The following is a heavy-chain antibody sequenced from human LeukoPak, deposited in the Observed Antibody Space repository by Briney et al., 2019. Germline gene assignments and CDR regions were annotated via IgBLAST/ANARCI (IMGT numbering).Heavy chain of an antibody. V-gene: IGHV1-2*02. CDR3: ARDYGDYDNWFDP. CDR2: INPSSGGA. J-gene: IGHJ5*02. D-gene: IGHD4-17*01. CDR1: GYAFSDSF. Sequence: ASVKVSCKTSGYAFSDSFIHRVRQASGQGLELMGWINPSSGGASYAQKFQGRVTMTRDTSISTAYMELNSLKSDDTAVYYCARDYGDYDNWFDPWGQGTLVTVSS.